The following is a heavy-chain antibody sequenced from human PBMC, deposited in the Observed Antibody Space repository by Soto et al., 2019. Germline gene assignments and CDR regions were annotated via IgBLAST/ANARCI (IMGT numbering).Heavy chain of an antibody. V-gene: IGHV1-69*01. D-gene: IGHD1-26*01. CDR2: IIPIFGTA. CDR1: GFTFSSYA. J-gene: IGHJ6*02. Sequence: VQLLESGGGLVQPGGSLRLSCAASGFTFSSYAISWVRQAPGQGLEWMGGIIPIFGTANYAQKFQGRVTITADESTSTAYMELSSLRSEDTAVYYCARGRRRSGSYREYYYYYYGMDVWGQGTTVTVSS. CDR3: ARGRRRSGSYREYYYYYYGMDV.